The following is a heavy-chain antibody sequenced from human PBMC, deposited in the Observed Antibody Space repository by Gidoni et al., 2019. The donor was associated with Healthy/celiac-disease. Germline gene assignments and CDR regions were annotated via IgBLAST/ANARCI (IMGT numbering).Heavy chain of an antibody. D-gene: IGHD3-22*01. J-gene: IGHJ6*02. CDR3: ARDLYYDSSGYYYYYYGMDV. CDR1: GFTFSSYG. CDR2: IWYDGSNK. V-gene: IGHV3-33*01. Sequence: QVQLVESGGGVVQPGRSLRLSCAASGFTFSSYGMHWVRQAPGKGLEWVAVIWYDGSNKYYADSVKGRFTISRDNSKNTLYLQMNSLRAEDTAVYYCARDLYYDSSGYYYYYYGMDVWGQGTTVTVSS.